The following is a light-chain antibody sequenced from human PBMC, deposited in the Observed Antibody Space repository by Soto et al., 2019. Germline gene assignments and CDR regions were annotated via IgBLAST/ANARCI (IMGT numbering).Light chain of an antibody. CDR1: SSNIGAGYD. J-gene: IGLJ2*01. CDR3: HSYDSSLTALVI. V-gene: IGLV1-40*01. Sequence: QPVLTQPPSVSGAPGQGGTISCTGSSSNIGAGYDVHWYQQLPGTAPKLLIYGNSNRPSGVPDRFSGSKSGTSASLAITGLQAEDEALYYCHSYDSSLTALVIFGGGTKLTVL. CDR2: GNS.